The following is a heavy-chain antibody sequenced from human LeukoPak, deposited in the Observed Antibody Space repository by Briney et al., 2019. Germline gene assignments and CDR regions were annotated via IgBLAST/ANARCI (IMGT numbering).Heavy chain of an antibody. V-gene: IGHV3-33*01. D-gene: IGHD6-13*01. Sequence: GRSLRLSCAASGFTFSSYGMHWVRQAPGKGLEWVAVIWYDGSNKYYADSVKGRFTISRDNSTNTLYLQMNSLRAEDTAVYYCARRPRRIAAAAHHYFDYWGQGTLVTVSS. J-gene: IGHJ4*02. CDR3: ARRPRRIAAAAHHYFDY. CDR2: IWYDGSNK. CDR1: GFTFSSYG.